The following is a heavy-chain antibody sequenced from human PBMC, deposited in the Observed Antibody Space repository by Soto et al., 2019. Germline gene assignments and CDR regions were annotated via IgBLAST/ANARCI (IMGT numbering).Heavy chain of an antibody. CDR3: ARSWAVAGSYDY. Sequence: PGGSLRLSCAASGFTFSSYGMHWVRQAPGKGLEWVAVIWYDGSNKYYADSVKGRFTISRDNSKNTLYLQMNSLRAEDTAVYYCARSWAVAGSYDYWGQGTLVTVSS. J-gene: IGHJ4*02. D-gene: IGHD6-19*01. CDR2: IWYDGSNK. V-gene: IGHV3-33*01. CDR1: GFTFSSYG.